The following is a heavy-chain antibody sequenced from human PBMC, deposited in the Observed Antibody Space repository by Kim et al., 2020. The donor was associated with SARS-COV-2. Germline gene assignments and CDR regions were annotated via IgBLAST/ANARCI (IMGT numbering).Heavy chain of an antibody. Sequence: SETLSLTCTVSGGSISSYYWSWIRQPPGKGLEWIGYIYYSGSTNYNPSLKSRVTISVDTSKNQFSLKLSSVTAADTAVYYCARVQRGDSSGYYFPSQGLSRILSWYFDLWGRGTLVTVSS. V-gene: IGHV4-59*01. J-gene: IGHJ2*01. CDR3: ARVQRGDSSGYYFPSQGLSRILSWYFDL. D-gene: IGHD3-22*01. CDR2: IYYSGST. CDR1: GGSISSYY.